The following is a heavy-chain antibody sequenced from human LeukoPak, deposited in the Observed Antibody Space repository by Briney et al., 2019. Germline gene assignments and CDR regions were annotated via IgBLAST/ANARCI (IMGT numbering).Heavy chain of an antibody. D-gene: IGHD6-19*01. CDR2: ISSSGSTI. CDR1: GFTFSDYY. Sequence: PGGSLRLYCAASGFTFSDYYMTWIRQAPGKGLEWVSDISSSGSTIYYADSIKGRFTISRDNAKNSVFLQMNSLRAEDTAVYYCASVGPYSSGWYSQNYFDYWGQGTLVTVSS. CDR3: ASVGPYSSGWYSQNYFDY. V-gene: IGHV3-11*01. J-gene: IGHJ4*02.